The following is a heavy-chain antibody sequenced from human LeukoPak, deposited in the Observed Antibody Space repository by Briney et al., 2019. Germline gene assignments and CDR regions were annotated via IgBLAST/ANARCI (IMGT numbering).Heavy chain of an antibody. Sequence: GGSLRLSCAASGFTFSSYSMNWVRQAPGKGLEWVSSISSSSSYIYYADSVKGRFTISRDNAKNSLYLQMNSLRAEDTAVYYCARDLVPRYCSGTSCFPGQAFDIWGQGTMVTVSS. CDR2: ISSSSSYI. CDR1: GFTFSSYS. CDR3: ARDLVPRYCSGTSCFPGQAFDI. J-gene: IGHJ3*02. D-gene: IGHD2-2*01. V-gene: IGHV3-21*01.